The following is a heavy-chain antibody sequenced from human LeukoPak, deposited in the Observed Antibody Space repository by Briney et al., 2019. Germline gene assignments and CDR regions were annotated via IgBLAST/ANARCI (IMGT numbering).Heavy chain of an antibody. J-gene: IGHJ6*03. V-gene: IGHV4-39*07. D-gene: IGHD6-13*01. CDR1: GGSISSSSYY. CDR3: ARGPQLVGYFYIDV. Sequence: SETLSLTCTVSGGSISSSSYYWGWIRQPPGKGLEWIGSIYYSGSTYYNPSLKSRVTISVDTSKNQFSLQLNSVTPEDTAVYFCARGPQLVGYFYIDVWGKGTTVTVSS. CDR2: IYYSGST.